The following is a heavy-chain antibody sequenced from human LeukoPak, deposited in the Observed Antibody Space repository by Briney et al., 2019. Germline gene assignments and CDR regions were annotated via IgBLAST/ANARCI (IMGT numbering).Heavy chain of an antibody. CDR1: GFTFSSYA. J-gene: IGHJ4*02. D-gene: IGHD6-6*01. CDR2: ISGSGGST. Sequence: GGSLRLSCAASGFTFSSYAMSWVRQAPGKGLEWVSAISGSGGSTYYADSVKGRFTTSRDNSKNTLYLQMNSLRAEDTAVYYCAKVELSSVAALYYFDYWGQGTLVTVSS. CDR3: AKVELSSVAALYYFDY. V-gene: IGHV3-23*01.